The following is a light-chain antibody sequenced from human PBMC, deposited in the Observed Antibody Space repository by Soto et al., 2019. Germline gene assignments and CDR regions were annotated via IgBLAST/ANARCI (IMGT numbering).Light chain of an antibody. CDR3: CSYAGSTNFVL. V-gene: IGLV2-23*01. CDR2: EGS. CDR1: SSDVGTYSL. J-gene: IGLJ3*02. Sequence: QSALTQPASVSESPGQSIIISCTGASSDVGTYSLVSWYQQHPGKAPKLMIYEGSRRPSGVSNRFSGSTSDNTASLTISGLQAEDEADYYCCSYAGSTNFVLFGGGTKLTVL.